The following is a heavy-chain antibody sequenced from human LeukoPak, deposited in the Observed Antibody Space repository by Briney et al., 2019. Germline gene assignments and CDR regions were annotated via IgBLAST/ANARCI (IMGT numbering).Heavy chain of an antibody. V-gene: IGHV3-30-3*01. CDR1: GFTFSSYA. D-gene: IGHD3-16*02. CDR3: ARDRSGHWYFDL. J-gene: IGHJ2*01. CDR2: ISYDGSNK. Sequence: PRGSLRLFCAASGFTFSSYAMHWVRQAPGKGLEWVAVISYDGSNKYYADSVKGRFTISRDNSKNTLYLQMNSLRAEDTAVYYCARDRSGHWYFDLWGRGTLVTVSS.